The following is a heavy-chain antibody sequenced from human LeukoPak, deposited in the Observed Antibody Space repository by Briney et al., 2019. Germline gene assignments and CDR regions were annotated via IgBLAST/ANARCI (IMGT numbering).Heavy chain of an antibody. J-gene: IGHJ4*02. Sequence: GGSLRLSYAASGFTFSSYWMHWVRQAPGKGLVWVSRINTDGSSTSYADSVKGRFTISRDNAKNTLYLQMNSLRAEDTAVYYCANEQWLVIPNRGYWGQGTLVTVSS. CDR2: INTDGSST. CDR1: GFTFSSYW. CDR3: ANEQWLVIPNRGY. V-gene: IGHV3-74*01. D-gene: IGHD6-19*01.